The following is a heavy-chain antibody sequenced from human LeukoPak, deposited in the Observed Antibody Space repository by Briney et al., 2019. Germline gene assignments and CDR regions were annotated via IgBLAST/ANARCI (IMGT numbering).Heavy chain of an antibody. CDR2: ISSSSSYI. CDR3: ARGSSSLFVEFDY. CDR1: GFTFSSYS. Sequence: GGPLRLSCAASGFTFSSYSMNWVPRAPGKGLEGVSSISSSSSYIDYAYSVKGRFTISRDNAKHSLYLQMNSLRAEDTAVYYCARGSSSLFVEFDYWGQGPLVTVSS. V-gene: IGHV3-21*01. D-gene: IGHD6-6*01. J-gene: IGHJ4*02.